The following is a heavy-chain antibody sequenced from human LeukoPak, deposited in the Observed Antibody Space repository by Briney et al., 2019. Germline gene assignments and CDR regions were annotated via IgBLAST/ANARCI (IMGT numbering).Heavy chain of an antibody. CDR1: GGSISSYY. Sequence: PSETLSLTCTVSGGSISSYYWSWIRQPPGKGLEWIGYIYYSGSTNYNPSLKSRVTISVDTSKNQFPLKLSSVTAADTAVYYCARGPAIWFNDYWGQGTLVTVSS. V-gene: IGHV4-59*01. CDR2: IYYSGST. CDR3: ARGPAIWFNDY. D-gene: IGHD2-2*02. J-gene: IGHJ4*02.